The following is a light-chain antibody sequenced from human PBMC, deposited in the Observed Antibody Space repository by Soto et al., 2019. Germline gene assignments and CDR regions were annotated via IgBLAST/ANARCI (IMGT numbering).Light chain of an antibody. CDR2: GAS. CDR3: QQYNNWPPIT. J-gene: IGKJ5*01. Sequence: EIVMTQAPGTLSVSAGERGTLSCSASQSVSSHLAWYQQKPGQAPRLLIYGASTRASGIPARFSGSGSGTEFTLTISSLQSGDFAVYYCQQYNNWPPITFGQGTRLEI. V-gene: IGKV3-15*01. CDR1: QSVSSH.